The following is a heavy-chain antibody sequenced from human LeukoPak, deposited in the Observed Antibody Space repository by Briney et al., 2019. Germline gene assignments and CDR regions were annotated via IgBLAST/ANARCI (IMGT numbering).Heavy chain of an antibody. CDR3: ARPGYGDYGGTYYYYGMDV. Sequence: GASVKVSCKASGYSFTTYAMNWVRQAPGQGLEWMGWINTNTGNPTYAQGFTGRFVFSLDTSVSTAYLQISSLKAEDTAVYYCARPGYGDYGGTYYYYGMDVWGQGTTVTVSS. J-gene: IGHJ6*02. CDR2: INTNTGNP. D-gene: IGHD4-23*01. CDR1: GYSFTTYA. V-gene: IGHV7-4-1*02.